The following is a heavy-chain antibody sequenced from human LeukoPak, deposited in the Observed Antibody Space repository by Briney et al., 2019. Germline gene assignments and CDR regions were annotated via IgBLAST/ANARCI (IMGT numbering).Heavy chain of an antibody. V-gene: IGHV3-74*01. CDR2: IYSDGSRA. CDR3: VGLRVYEGSGYYPDH. Sequence: GGSLRLSRGASGFTFSGHRMHWVRQAPGEAPGWVARIYSDGSRAVYADPARGRFTVSRDNAKSTLFLHRDRLRAGDTAVYYFVGLRVYEGSGYYPDHWGQGTLVTDSS. D-gene: IGHD2-15*01. J-gene: IGHJ4*02. CDR1: GFTFSGHR.